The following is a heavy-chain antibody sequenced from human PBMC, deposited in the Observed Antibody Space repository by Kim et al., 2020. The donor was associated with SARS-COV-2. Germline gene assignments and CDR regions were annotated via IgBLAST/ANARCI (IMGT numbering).Heavy chain of an antibody. CDR1: GFTFSNFW. J-gene: IGHJ3*01. Sequence: GGSLRLSCAASGFTFSNFWMTWVRQAPGKGLEWVANIKQDGSEKYYVDSVKGRFTIARDNAKNSLYLQLSALSAEDTAVYYCARGARFLLWGQGTMVTVSS. V-gene: IGHV3-7*01. D-gene: IGHD3-3*01. CDR2: IKQDGSEK. CDR3: ARGARFLL.